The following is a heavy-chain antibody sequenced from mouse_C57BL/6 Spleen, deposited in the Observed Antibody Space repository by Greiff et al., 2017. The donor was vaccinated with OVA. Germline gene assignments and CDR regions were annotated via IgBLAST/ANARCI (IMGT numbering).Heavy chain of an antibody. D-gene: IGHD1-1*01. Sequence: QVQLKQSGPGLVAPSQSLSITCTVSGFSLTSYAISWVRQPPGKGLEWLGVIWTGGGTNYNSALKSRLSISKDNSKSQCFLKMNSLQTDDTARYYCARNVVYYYGSSYGYFDVWGTGTTVTVSS. V-gene: IGHV2-9-1*01. CDR1: GFSLTSYA. CDR2: IWTGGGT. CDR3: ARNVVYYYGSSYGYFDV. J-gene: IGHJ1*03.